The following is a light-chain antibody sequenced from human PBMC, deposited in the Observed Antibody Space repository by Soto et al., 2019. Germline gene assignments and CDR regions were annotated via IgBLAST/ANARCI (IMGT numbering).Light chain of an antibody. CDR3: MQATQFPYT. CDR1: QSLVHSDGRTY. CDR2: KIS. Sequence: DVVMTQTPLSSPVTLGQPASISCRSSQSLVHSDGRTYLSWLQQRPGQPPRLLLYKISNRLSGVPDRFSGSEAGTDFTLKISRVKAEDVGVYYCMQATQFPYTFGQGTKLEIK. V-gene: IGKV2-24*01. J-gene: IGKJ2*01.